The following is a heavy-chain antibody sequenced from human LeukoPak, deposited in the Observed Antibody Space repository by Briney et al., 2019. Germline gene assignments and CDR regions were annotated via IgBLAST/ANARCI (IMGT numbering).Heavy chain of an antibody. V-gene: IGHV3-23*01. CDR2: IIGSSFST. Sequence: GGFLRLSCAASGFSLSNYAMNWVRQAPGKGLEWVSGIIGSSFSTFYADSVKGRFIIPRDDSTNILYLQINSLRVQDTPPYYIAKGGYGYVEVGYLDYWGHGTLVTVSS. J-gene: IGHJ4*01. D-gene: IGHD3-16*01. CDR3: AKGGYGYVEVGYLDY. CDR1: GFSLSNYA.